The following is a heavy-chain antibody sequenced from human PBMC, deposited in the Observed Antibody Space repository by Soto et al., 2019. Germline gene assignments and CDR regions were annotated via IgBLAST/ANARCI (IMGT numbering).Heavy chain of an antibody. V-gene: IGHV3-30*03. CDR3: AREGNWNASRYYYYGMDV. D-gene: IGHD1-20*01. J-gene: IGHJ6*02. CDR2: ISYDGSNK. Sequence: QTGGSLRLSCAASGFTFSSYGMHWVRQAPGKGLEWVAVISYDGSNKYYADSVKGRFTISRDNSKNTLYLQMNSLRAEDTAVYYCAREGNWNASRYYYYGMDVWGQGTTVTVSS. CDR1: GFTFSSYG.